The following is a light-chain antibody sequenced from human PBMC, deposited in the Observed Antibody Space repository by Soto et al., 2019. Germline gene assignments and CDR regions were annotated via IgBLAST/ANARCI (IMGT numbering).Light chain of an antibody. Sequence: DIQMTQSPSSLSGPVGDRVTITCRASESISRHLNWYQQKPGKAPKLLIYAASSLQNGVPSRFRGGGSGTDFTLTISNLQPEDFATYYCQQTYTTLSITFGQGTRLDIK. CDR2: AAS. V-gene: IGKV1-39*01. CDR3: QQTYTTLSIT. J-gene: IGKJ5*01. CDR1: ESISRH.